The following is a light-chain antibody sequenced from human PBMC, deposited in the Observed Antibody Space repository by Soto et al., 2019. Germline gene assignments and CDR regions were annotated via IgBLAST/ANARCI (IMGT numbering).Light chain of an antibody. J-gene: IGKJ2*01. V-gene: IGKV1-5*01. Sequence: DIPMTQSPSTLSASVGDRVTITCRASQSISSWLAWYQQKPGKAPKLLIYDASSLESGVTSRFSGSGSGTEFTLTISSLQPDDFATYYCQQYNSYSPTFGQGTKLEIK. CDR2: DAS. CDR1: QSISSW. CDR3: QQYNSYSPT.